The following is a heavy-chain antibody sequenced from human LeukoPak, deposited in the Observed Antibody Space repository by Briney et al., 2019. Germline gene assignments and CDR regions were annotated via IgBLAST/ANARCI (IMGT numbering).Heavy chain of an antibody. CDR3: ARERALEGLNY. CDR2: IYYSGST. CDR1: GGSISSYY. V-gene: IGHV4-59*01. Sequence: PSETLSLTCSVSGGSISSYYWSWIRQPPGKGLEWIGYIYYSGSTNYNPSLKSRVTISADTSKNQFSLKLSSVTAADTAVYYCARERALEGLNYWGQGTLVTVSS. J-gene: IGHJ4*02. D-gene: IGHD1-26*01.